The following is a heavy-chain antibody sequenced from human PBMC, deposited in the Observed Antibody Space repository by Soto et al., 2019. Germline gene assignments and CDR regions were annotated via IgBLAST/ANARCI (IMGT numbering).Heavy chain of an antibody. CDR3: ARDNPRSSGWDV. V-gene: IGHV3-48*02. J-gene: IGHJ6*02. Sequence: EVQLVESGGGLVQPGGSLRLSCEASGFTLSSYSMNWARQAPGQGLEWVSYIRSSSSTIYYADSVKGRFTISRDNAKNSRYLQMNSLRDEDTAVYYCARDNPRSSGWDVWGQGTTVTVSS. CDR1: GFTLSSYS. CDR2: IRSSSSTI.